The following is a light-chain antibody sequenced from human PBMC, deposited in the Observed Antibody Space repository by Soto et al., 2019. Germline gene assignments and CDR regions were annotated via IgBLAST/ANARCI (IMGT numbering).Light chain of an antibody. J-gene: IGKJ5*01. CDR1: QNINSW. CDR2: KAS. Sequence: DIQMTQSPSTLSASVGDRVTITCRASQNINSWLAWYQQKPGKAPKLLIYKASSLESGVPSRFSGSGSGTEFTLTISSLQPDDFAAYYCQQYEIYPFTFGQGTRLEIK. CDR3: QQYEIYPFT. V-gene: IGKV1-5*03.